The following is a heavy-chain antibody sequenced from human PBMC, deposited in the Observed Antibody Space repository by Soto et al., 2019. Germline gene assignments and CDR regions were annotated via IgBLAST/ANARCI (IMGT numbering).Heavy chain of an antibody. CDR1: GGSISSGGYY. CDR2: IYYSGST. CDR3: VRDTGSGSGWYGI. J-gene: IGHJ4*02. V-gene: IGHV4-31*03. Sequence: PSETLSLTCTVSGGSISSGGYYWSWIRQHPGKGLEWIGYIYYSGSTYYNPSLKSRVTISVDTSKNQFSLQLKSVTPEDTAVYYCVRDTGSGSGWYGIWGQGTQVTVSS. D-gene: IGHD6-19*01.